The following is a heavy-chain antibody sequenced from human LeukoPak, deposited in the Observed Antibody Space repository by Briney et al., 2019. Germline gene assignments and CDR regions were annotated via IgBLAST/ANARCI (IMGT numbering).Heavy chain of an antibody. CDR2: ISSSSSYI. Sequence: PGGSLRLSCAASGFTFSSYGMHWVRQAPGKGLEWVSSISSSSSYIYYADSVKGRFTISRDNAKNSLYLQMNSLRAEDTAVYYCARITIFGVVIGPFDYWGQGTLVTVSS. V-gene: IGHV3-21*01. J-gene: IGHJ4*02. CDR3: ARITIFGVVIGPFDY. D-gene: IGHD3-3*01. CDR1: GFTFSSYG.